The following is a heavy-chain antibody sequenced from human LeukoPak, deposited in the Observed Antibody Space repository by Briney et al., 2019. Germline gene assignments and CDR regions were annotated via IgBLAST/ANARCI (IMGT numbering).Heavy chain of an antibody. CDR3: ARDPQYFHWLRYFDY. J-gene: IGHJ4*02. CDR2: IKVDGSEK. CDR1: GFTFSSYW. D-gene: IGHD3-9*01. Sequence: PGGSLRLSCAASGFTFSSYWMSWVRQAPGKGLEWVANIKVDGSEKYYVDSVKGRFTISRDNAKNSLYLQMNSLRAEDTAVYYCARDPQYFHWLRYFDYWGRGTLVTVSS. V-gene: IGHV3-7*04.